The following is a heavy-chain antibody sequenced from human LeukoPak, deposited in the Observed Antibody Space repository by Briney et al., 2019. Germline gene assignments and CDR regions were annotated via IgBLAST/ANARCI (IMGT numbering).Heavy chain of an antibody. CDR2: IYSGGRT. J-gene: IGHJ4*02. Sequence: PGGSLRLSCAASGFTFSSYAMSWVRQAPGKGLEWVSVIYSGGRTYYEDSVEGRFTISRHSSKNTVYLQMNSLRVEDTAVYYCARLKYQLIFDYWGQGTLVTVSS. D-gene: IGHD2-2*01. CDR3: ARLKYQLIFDY. CDR1: GFTFSSYA. V-gene: IGHV3-53*04.